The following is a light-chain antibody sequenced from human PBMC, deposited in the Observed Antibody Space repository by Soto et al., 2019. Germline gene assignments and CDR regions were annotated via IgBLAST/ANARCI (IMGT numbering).Light chain of an antibody. Sequence: QSALTQPASVSGSPGQSITISCTGTSSDVGGYNHVSWYQQHPGKAPKLMIYDVRNRPSGVSNRFSGSKSGDTASLTISGLQAEDEADYYCSSYTTSSTRVFGGGTKLTVL. V-gene: IGLV2-14*01. CDR2: DVR. CDR1: SSDVGGYNH. CDR3: SSYTTSSTRV. J-gene: IGLJ3*02.